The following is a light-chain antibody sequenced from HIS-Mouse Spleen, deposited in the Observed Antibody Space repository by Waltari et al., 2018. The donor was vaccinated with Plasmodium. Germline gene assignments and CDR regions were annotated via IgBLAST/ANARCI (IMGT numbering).Light chain of an antibody. V-gene: IGLV3-10*01. CDR3: YSTDSSGNQRV. Sequence: SYELTQPPSVSVSAGQTARITCSGDALPKKSAYWYQQKSGQAPVLVSYEYSKRPPGIPEIFSGSSSGTMATLTISGAQVEDEADYYCYSTDSSGNQRVFGGGTKLTVL. CDR1: ALPKKS. J-gene: IGLJ3*02. CDR2: EYS.